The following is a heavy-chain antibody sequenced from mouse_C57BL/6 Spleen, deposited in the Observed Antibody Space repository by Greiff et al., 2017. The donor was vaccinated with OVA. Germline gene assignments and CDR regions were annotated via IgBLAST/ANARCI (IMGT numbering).Heavy chain of an antibody. Sequence: VKLVESGAELVRPGASVTLSCKASGYTFTDYEMHWVKQTPVHGLEWIGAIDPETGGTAYNQKFKGKAILTADKSSSTAYMELRSLTSEDSAVYYCTRPYSNYYFDYWGQGTTLTVSS. J-gene: IGHJ2*01. D-gene: IGHD2-5*01. CDR2: IDPETGGT. CDR3: TRPYSNYYFDY. CDR1: GYTFTDYE. V-gene: IGHV1-15*01.